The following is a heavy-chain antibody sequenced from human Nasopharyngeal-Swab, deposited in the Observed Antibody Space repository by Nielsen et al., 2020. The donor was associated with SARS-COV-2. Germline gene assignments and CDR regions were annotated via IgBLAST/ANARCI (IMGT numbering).Heavy chain of an antibody. J-gene: IGHJ6*03. CDR3: AKDHKMDSGGGVGYMDV. Sequence: SVKVSCKASGYTFTSYAISWVRQAPGQGLEWMGGIIPIFGTANYAQKFQGRVTITADESTSTAYMELNSLRAEDTAVYYCAKDHKMDSGGGVGYMDVWGKGTTVTVSS. D-gene: IGHD3-16*01. V-gene: IGHV1-69*13. CDR1: GYTFTSYA. CDR2: IIPIFGTA.